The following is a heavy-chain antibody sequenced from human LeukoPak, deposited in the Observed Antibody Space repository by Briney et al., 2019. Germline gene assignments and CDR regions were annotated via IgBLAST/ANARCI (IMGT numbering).Heavy chain of an antibody. J-gene: IGHJ4*02. CDR1: GFTFSSYA. CDR2: ISYDGSNK. V-gene: IGHV3-30-3*01. CDR3: ARGSLRYFDWLLPHFDY. D-gene: IGHD3-9*01. Sequence: PGGSLRLSCAASGFTFSSYAMHWVRQAPGKGLEWVAVISYDGSNKYYADSVKGRFTICRDNSKNTLYLQMNSLRAEDTAVYYCARGSLRYFDWLLPHFDYWGQGMLVTVSS.